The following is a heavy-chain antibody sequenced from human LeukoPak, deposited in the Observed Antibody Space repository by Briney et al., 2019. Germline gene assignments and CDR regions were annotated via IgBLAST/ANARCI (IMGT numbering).Heavy chain of an antibody. J-gene: IGHJ4*02. Sequence: GGSLRLSCAASGFTFSSYSMNWVRQAPGKGLEWVSSISSSSSYIYYADSVKGRFTISRDNAKNSLYLQMNSLRAEDTAVYYCARDGIVGVTCFDYWGQGTLVTVSS. D-gene: IGHD1-26*01. CDR1: GFTFSSYS. V-gene: IGHV3-21*01. CDR3: ARDGIVGVTCFDY. CDR2: ISSSSSYI.